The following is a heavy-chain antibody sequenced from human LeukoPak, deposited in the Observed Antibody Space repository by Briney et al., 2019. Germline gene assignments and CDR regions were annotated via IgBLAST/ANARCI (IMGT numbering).Heavy chain of an antibody. V-gene: IGHV4-59*08. D-gene: IGHD3-10*01. CDR3: ARQQLLWFGEGYYYGMDV. CDR2: IYYSGST. Sequence: SETLSLTCTVSGGSISSYYWSWIRQPPGKGLEWIGYIYYSGSTNYNPSLKSRVTISVDTSKNQFSLKLSSVTAADTAVYYCARQQLLWFGEGYYYGMDVWGQGTTVTVSS. CDR1: GGSISSYY. J-gene: IGHJ6*02.